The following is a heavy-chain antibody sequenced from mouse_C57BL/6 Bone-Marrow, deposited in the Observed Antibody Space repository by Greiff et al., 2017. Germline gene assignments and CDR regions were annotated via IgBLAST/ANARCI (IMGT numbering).Heavy chain of an antibody. D-gene: IGHD2-13*01. V-gene: IGHV1-74*01. J-gene: IGHJ3*01. CDR3: AIPDYFCSLPWVAY. CDR1: GYTFTSYW. CDR2: IHPSDSDT. Sequence: QVQLQQPGAELVKPGASVKVSCKASGYTFTSYWMHWVKQRPGQGLEWIGRIHPSDSDTNYNQKFKGKATLTVDKSSSTAYMQLSSLTSEDSAVYYCAIPDYFCSLPWVAYWGQGTLVTVSA.